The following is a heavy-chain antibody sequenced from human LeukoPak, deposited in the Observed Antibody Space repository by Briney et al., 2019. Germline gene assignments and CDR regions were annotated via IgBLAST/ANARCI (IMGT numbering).Heavy chain of an antibody. V-gene: IGHV1-2*02. CDR3: AREYGSGRTRRADY. CDR1: GYTFTGYY. Sequence: ASVKVSCKASGYTFTGYYMHWVRQAPGQGLEWMGWINPNSGGTNYAQKFQGRVTMTRDTSISTAYMELSRLTSDDTAVYYCAREYGSGRTRRADYWGQGTLVTVSS. J-gene: IGHJ4*02. D-gene: IGHD3-10*01. CDR2: INPNSGGT.